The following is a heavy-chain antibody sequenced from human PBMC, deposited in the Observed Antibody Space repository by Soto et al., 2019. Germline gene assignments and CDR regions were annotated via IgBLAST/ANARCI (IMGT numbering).Heavy chain of an antibody. CDR3: ARGGSYYVDYGLDV. D-gene: IGHD1-26*01. J-gene: IGHJ6*02. Sequence: LRLSCAASGFTVSSNYMSWVRQAPGKGLEWVSIFYIGGNTYYADSVKGRFTISRDISKNTLYLQMNSLRVEDTAVYYCARGGSYYVDYGLDVWGQGTTVTVS. V-gene: IGHV3-53*01. CDR2: FYIGGNT. CDR1: GFTVSSNY.